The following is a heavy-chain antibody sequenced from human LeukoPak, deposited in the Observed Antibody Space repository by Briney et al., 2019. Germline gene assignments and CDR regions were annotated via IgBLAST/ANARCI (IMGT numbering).Heavy chain of an antibody. V-gene: IGHV3-21*01. J-gene: IGHJ6*03. CDR2: ISSSSSYI. CDR3: ARVGSGSSSYGYYYMDV. D-gene: IGHD6-6*01. CDR1: GFTFSSYS. Sequence: GGSLRLSCAASGFTFSSYSMNWVRQAPGKGLEWVSSISSSSSYIYYADSVKGQFTISRENAKNSLYLQMNSMRAEDTAVYYCARVGSGSSSYGYYYMDVWGKGTTVTVSS.